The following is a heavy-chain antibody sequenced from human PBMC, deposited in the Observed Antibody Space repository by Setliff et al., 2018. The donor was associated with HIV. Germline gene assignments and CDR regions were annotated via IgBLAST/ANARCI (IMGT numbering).Heavy chain of an antibody. CDR2: ISGSGGST. Sequence: QPGGSLRLSCAASGFTFSSYAMSWVRQAPGKGLEWVSTISGSGGSTYYADSVKGRFTISRDNSKNTLYVQMINLRAEDTAVYYCARDQGGAVAGDTTDYWGQGTLVTVSS. V-gene: IGHV3-23*01. CDR1: GFTFSSYA. CDR3: ARDQGGAVAGDTTDY. D-gene: IGHD6-19*01. J-gene: IGHJ4*02.